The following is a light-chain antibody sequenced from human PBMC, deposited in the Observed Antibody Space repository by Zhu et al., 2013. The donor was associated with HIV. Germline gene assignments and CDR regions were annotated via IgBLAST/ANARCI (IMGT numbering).Light chain of an antibody. CDR1: QSVSSSY. V-gene: IGKV3-20*01. J-gene: IGKJ1*01. CDR3: QQYGSSPRT. Sequence: EIVLTQSPGTLSLSPGERATLSCRASQSVSSSYLAWYQQKPGQAPRLLIYGASNRATGIPARFSGSGSGTDFTLTISSLEPEDFAVYYCQQYGSSPRTFGQGTKVEIK. CDR2: GAS.